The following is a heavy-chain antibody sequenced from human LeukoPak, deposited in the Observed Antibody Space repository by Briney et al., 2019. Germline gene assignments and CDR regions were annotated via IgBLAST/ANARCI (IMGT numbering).Heavy chain of an antibody. CDR3: AKDYAGGWPKRGMDV. V-gene: IGHV3-23*01. J-gene: IGHJ6*03. D-gene: IGHD3-16*01. Sequence: GGSLRLSCAASGFRFNNFVMNWVRQAPGKGLEWVATISSHGDATHYADSVKGRFTVSRDNSMNTVYLQMTSLRAEDTAVYYCAKDYAGGWPKRGMDVWGKGATVTVSS. CDR2: ISSHGDAT. CDR1: GFRFNNFV.